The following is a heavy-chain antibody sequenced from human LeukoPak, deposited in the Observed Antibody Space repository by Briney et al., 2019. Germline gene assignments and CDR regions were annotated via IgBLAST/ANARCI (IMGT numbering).Heavy chain of an antibody. D-gene: IGHD6-19*01. J-gene: IGHJ4*02. Sequence: GGSLRLSCAASGFTFSTYSLNWVRQAPGKSLEWVSSVSSGSPSLLYADSVKGRFTISRDNAKNSLYLQMNSLRAEDTAVYYCAKDRGSGCPDYWGQGTLVTVSS. CDR3: AKDRGSGCPDY. CDR2: VSSGSPSL. V-gene: IGHV3-21*01. CDR1: GFTFSTYS.